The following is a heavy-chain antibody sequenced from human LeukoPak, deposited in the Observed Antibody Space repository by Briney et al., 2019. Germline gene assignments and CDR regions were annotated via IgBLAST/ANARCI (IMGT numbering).Heavy chain of an antibody. CDR2: INHSGST. CDR1: GGSFSGYY. J-gene: IGHJ6*03. CDR3: ARAPAPYYYYYMDV. D-gene: IGHD1-14*01. Sequence: PSQTLSLTCAVYGGSFSGYYWSWIRQPPGKGLEWTGEINHSGSTNYNPSLKSRVTISVDTSKNQFSLKLSSVTAADTAVYHCARAPAPYYYYYMDVWGKGTTVTISS. V-gene: IGHV4-34*01.